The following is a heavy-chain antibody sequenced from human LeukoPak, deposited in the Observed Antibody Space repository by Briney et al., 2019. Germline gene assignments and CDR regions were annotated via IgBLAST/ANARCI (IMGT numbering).Heavy chain of an antibody. V-gene: IGHV1-2*02. CDR3: DVGATVIFDY. J-gene: IGHJ4*02. CDR2: INPNSGGT. CDR1: GYTFTGFY. D-gene: IGHD1-26*01. Sequence: GASVTVSCKASGYTFTGFYMHWVRQAPGQGLEWMGWINPNSGGTNYAQKFQGRVTMTRDTSVSTAYMELSRLRSDDTAVYYCDVGATVIFDYWGQGTLVTVSS.